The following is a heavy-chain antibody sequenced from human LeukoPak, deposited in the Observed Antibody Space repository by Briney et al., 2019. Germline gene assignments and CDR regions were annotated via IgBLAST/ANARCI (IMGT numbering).Heavy chain of an antibody. Sequence: GRSLRLSCAASGFTFSSYAMHWVRQAPGKGLEWVAVISYDGSNKYYANSVKGRFTISRDNSKNTLYLQMNSLRAEDTAVYYCARMGAARHYYMDVWGKGTTVTVSS. CDR1: GFTFSSYA. CDR3: ARMGAARHYYMDV. J-gene: IGHJ6*03. CDR2: ISYDGSNK. D-gene: IGHD6-6*01. V-gene: IGHV3-30-3*01.